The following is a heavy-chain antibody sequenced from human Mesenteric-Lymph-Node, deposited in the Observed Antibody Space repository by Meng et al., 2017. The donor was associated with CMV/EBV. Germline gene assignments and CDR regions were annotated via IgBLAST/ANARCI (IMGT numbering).Heavy chain of an antibody. J-gene: IGHJ5*02. Sequence: SETLSLTCTVSGYSISSGYYWGWIRQPPGKGLEWIGSIYHSGSTYYNPSLKSRVTISVDTSKNQFSLKLSSVTAADTAVYYCARDLISNILTGYYTRFDPWGQGTLVTVSS. CDR3: ARDLISNILTGYYTRFDP. D-gene: IGHD3-9*01. CDR2: IYHSGST. CDR1: GYSISSGYY. V-gene: IGHV4-38-2*02.